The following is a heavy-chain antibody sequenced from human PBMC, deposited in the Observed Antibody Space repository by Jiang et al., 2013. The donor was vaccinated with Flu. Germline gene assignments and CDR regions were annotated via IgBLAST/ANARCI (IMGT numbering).Heavy chain of an antibody. CDR3: ARGGVATIEPYYYYGMDV. Sequence: WIRQPAGKGLEWIGRIYTSGSTNYNPSLKSRVTMSVDTSKNQFSLKLSSVTAADTAVYYCARGGVATIEPYYYYGMDVWGQGTTVTVSS. D-gene: IGHD5-12*01. J-gene: IGHJ6*02. CDR2: IYTSGST. V-gene: IGHV4-4*07.